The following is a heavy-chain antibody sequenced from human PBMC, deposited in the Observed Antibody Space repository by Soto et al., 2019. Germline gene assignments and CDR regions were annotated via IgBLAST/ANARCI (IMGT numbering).Heavy chain of an antibody. D-gene: IGHD6-13*01. CDR1: GFTFGDYA. CDR3: AKFGSAAVRAAFDI. CDR2: IRWKSGNI. V-gene: IGHV3-9*01. J-gene: IGHJ3*02. Sequence: EVQLVESGGGLVQPGRSLRLSCAASGFTFGDYAMHWVRQAPGKGLEWVSGIRWKSGNIGYTDSVKGRFIISRDNRKTSLYLQKNSLRAEDTALYYCAKFGSAAVRAAFDIWGQGTMVTVSS.